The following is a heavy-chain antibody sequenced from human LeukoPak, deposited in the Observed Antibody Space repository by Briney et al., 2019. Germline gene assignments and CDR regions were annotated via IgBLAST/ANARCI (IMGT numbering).Heavy chain of an antibody. CDR3: ARGSDFGDYYLHH. J-gene: IGHJ1*01. V-gene: IGHV6-1*01. CDR1: GDSVSSNRAA. D-gene: IGHD4-17*01. Sequence: SQTLSLTCVISGDSVSSNRAAWNWVRQPPSRGLEWLGRTYYRSKWYNNYAVSVKSRITINADTSKNQFSLQLNSVTLEDTAVYYCARGSDFGDYYLHHWGQGTLVTVSS. CDR2: TYYRSKWYN.